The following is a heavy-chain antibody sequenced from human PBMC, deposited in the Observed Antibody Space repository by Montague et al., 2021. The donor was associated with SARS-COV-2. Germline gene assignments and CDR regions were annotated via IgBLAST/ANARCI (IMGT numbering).Heavy chain of an antibody. D-gene: IGHD3-22*01. CDR2: INHSGST. V-gene: IGHV4-34*01. J-gene: IGHJ2*01. Sequence: SETLSLTCVVHGGSFSGYYWSWIRQPPGKGLEWIGEINHSGSTNYNPSLKSRVSISVDTSKNQFSLKLSSVTAADTAVYYCARGAPTITMILFVITVASCYFDLWGRGTLVTVSS. CDR1: GGSFSGYY. CDR3: ARGAPTITMILFVITVASCYFDL.